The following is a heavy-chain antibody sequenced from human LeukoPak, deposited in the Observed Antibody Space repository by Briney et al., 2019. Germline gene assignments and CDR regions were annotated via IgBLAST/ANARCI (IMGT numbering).Heavy chain of an antibody. D-gene: IGHD2-2*02. CDR1: GFTFSSYW. J-gene: IGHJ3*02. V-gene: IGHV3-23*01. Sequence: GGSLRLSCAASGFTFSSYWMSWVRQAPGKGLEWVSAISGSGGSTYYADSVKGRFTISRDNSKNTLYLQMNSLRAEDTAVYYCAKIPTRVVPAAINAFDIWGQGTMVTVSS. CDR3: AKIPTRVVPAAINAFDI. CDR2: ISGSGGST.